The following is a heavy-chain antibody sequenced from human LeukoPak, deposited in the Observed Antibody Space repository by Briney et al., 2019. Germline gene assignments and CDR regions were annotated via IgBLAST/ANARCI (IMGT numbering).Heavy chain of an antibody. CDR1: GFTFSSYG. CDR2: IWYDGSNK. V-gene: IGHV3-33*06. J-gene: IGHJ4*02. CDR3: AKDYYDSSGYYYVDYFDY. Sequence: GGSLRLSCAASGFTFSSYGMHWVRQAPGKGLGWVAVIWYDGSNKYYADSVKGRFTISRDNSKNTLYLQMNSLRAEDTAVYYCAKDYYDSSGYYYVDYFDYWGQGTLVTVSS. D-gene: IGHD3-22*01.